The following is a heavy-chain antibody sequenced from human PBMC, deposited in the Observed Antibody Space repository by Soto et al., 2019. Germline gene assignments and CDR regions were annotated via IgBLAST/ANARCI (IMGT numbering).Heavy chain of an antibody. Sequence: GGSLRLSCAASGFTFSNAWMSWVRQAPGKGLEWVGRIKSKTDGGTTDYAAPVKGRFTISRDDSKNTLYLQMNSLKTEDTAVYYCTTDPTGGDIVVVVAATGAFDIWGQGTMVTVSS. CDR2: IKSKTDGGTT. J-gene: IGHJ3*02. D-gene: IGHD2-15*01. V-gene: IGHV3-15*01. CDR1: GFTFSNAW. CDR3: TTDPTGGDIVVVVAATGAFDI.